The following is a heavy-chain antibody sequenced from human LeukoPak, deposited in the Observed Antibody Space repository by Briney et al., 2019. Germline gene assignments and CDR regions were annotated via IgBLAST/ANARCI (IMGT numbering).Heavy chain of an antibody. CDR1: GYTFTSYE. CDR3: ASVRYCSSWYYFDY. Sequence: PLASVKVSCKASGYTFTSYEINWARQATGQGLEWIGWMNPNSGNTGYAHKFQGRVTITRNTSIGTVYMELSSLRSEDTAVYYCASVRYCSSWYYFDYWGQGTLVTVSS. V-gene: IGHV1-8*03. CDR2: MNPNSGNT. D-gene: IGHD6-13*01. J-gene: IGHJ4*02.